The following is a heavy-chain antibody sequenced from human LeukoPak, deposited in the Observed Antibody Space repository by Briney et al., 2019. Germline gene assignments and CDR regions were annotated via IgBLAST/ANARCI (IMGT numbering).Heavy chain of an antibody. CDR3: ARDQSYDILTGHFDY. Sequence: ASVKVSCKASGYTSTGYYMHWVRQAPGQGLGWMGWINPNSGGTNYAQKFQGRVTMTRDTSISTAYMELSRLRSDDTAVYYCARDQSYDILTGHFDYWGQGTLVTVSS. CDR1: GYTSTGYY. V-gene: IGHV1-2*02. CDR2: INPNSGGT. J-gene: IGHJ4*02. D-gene: IGHD3-9*01.